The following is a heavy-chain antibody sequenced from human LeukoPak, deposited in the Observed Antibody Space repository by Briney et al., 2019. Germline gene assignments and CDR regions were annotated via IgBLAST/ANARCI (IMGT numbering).Heavy chain of an antibody. CDR2: ISAYNGNT. D-gene: IGHD2-2*01. CDR1: GYTFTSYG. J-gene: IGHJ5*02. CDR3: AREYCSSTSCYAGWFDP. V-gene: IGHV1-18*01. Sequence: RASVKVSCKASGYTFTSYGISWVRQAPGQGLEWMGWISAYNGNTNYAQKLQGRVTMTTDTSTSTAYMELRSLRSDDTAVYYCAREYCSSTSCYAGWFDPWGQGTLVTVSS.